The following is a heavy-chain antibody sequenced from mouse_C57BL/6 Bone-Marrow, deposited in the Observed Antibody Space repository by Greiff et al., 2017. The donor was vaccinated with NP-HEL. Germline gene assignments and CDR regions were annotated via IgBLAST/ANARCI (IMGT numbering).Heavy chain of an antibody. D-gene: IGHD4-1*01. CDR3: ARPGTPYWYFDV. V-gene: IGHV1-19*01. J-gene: IGHJ1*03. Sequence: EVQLQQSGPVLVKPGASVKMSCKASGYTFTDYYMNWVKQSHGKSLEWIGVINPYNGGTSYNQKFKGKATLTVDKSSSTAYMELNSLTSEDSAVYYCARPGTPYWYFDVWGTGTTVTVSS. CDR1: GYTFTDYY. CDR2: INPYNGGT.